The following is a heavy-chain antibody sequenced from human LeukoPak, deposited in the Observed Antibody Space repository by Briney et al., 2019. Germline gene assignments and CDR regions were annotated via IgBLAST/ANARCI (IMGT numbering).Heavy chain of an antibody. CDR3: AREPLIYDILTGYYLGYYFDY. J-gene: IGHJ4*02. Sequence: GGSLRLSCAASGFTFSSYSMNWVRQAPGKGLEWVSSISSSRSYIYYADSVKGRFTISRDNAKNSLYLQMNSLRAEDTAVYYCAREPLIYDILTGYYLGYYFDYWGQGTLVTVSS. CDR2: ISSSRSYI. D-gene: IGHD3-9*01. V-gene: IGHV3-21*01. CDR1: GFTFSSYS.